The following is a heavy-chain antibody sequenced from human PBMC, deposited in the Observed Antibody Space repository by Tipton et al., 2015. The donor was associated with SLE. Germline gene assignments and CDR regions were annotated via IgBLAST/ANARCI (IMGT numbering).Heavy chain of an antibody. CDR1: GGSISSYY. CDR2: IQYSGST. Sequence: TLSLTCTVSGGSISSYYWSWIRQPPGKGLEWIGYIQYSGSTYYNPSLKSRVTISVDTSKNQFSLKLNSVTAADTAVYYCARGGLGSDLRGSIYLGLWGQGALVTVSS. V-gene: IGHV4-59*12. D-gene: IGHD7-27*01. J-gene: IGHJ1*01. CDR3: ARGGLGSDLRGSIYLGL.